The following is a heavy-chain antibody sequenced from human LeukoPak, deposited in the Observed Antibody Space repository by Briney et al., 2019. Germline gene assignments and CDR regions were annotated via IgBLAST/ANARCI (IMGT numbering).Heavy chain of an antibody. J-gene: IGHJ4*02. CDR1: GFTFSDYY. Sequence: GSLRLSCAASGFTFSDYYMSWIRQAPGKGLEWIGEINHSGSTNYNPSLKSRVTISVDTSKNQFSLKLSSVTAADTAVYYCARGRGQLERPRFYFDYWGQGTLVTVSS. CDR3: ARGRGQLERPRFYFDY. V-gene: IGHV4-34*01. CDR2: INHSGST. D-gene: IGHD1-1*01.